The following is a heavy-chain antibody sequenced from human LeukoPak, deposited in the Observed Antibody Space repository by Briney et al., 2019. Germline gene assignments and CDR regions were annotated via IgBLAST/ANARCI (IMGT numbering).Heavy chain of an antibody. Sequence: PGGSLRLSCAASGFTFSSYAMHWVRQAPGKGLEWVAVISYDGGNKYYADSVKGRFTISRDNSKNTLSLQMNSLRPEDTAVYYCARDQEFFDYWGQGTLVTVSS. CDR3: ARDQEFFDY. CDR2: ISYDGGNK. J-gene: IGHJ4*02. V-gene: IGHV3-30*04. CDR1: GFTFSSYA.